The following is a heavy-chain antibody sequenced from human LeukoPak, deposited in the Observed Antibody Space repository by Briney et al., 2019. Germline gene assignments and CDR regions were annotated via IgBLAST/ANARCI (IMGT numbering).Heavy chain of an antibody. Sequence: SQTLSLTCALSGDSVSINSAAWNWTRQSPSGGLEWLGRTYYRSKWYNDYAVSVKSRITINPDTSKNQFSLQLNSVTPEDTAVYYCARAWAAAGHYYYYGMDVWGQGTTVTVSS. J-gene: IGHJ6*02. V-gene: IGHV6-1*01. D-gene: IGHD6-13*01. CDR1: GDSVSINSAA. CDR2: TYYRSKWYN. CDR3: ARAWAAAGHYYYYGMDV.